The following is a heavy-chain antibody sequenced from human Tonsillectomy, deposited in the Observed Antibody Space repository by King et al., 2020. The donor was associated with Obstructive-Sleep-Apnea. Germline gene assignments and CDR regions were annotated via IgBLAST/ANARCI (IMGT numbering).Heavy chain of an antibody. CDR2: IYHSGST. J-gene: IGHJ2*01. V-gene: IGHV4-38-2*02. Sequence: QLQESGPGLVKPSETLSLTCTVSGYSISSGYYWGWIRQPPGKGLEWIGSIYHSGSTYYNPSLKSRGTISVYRSKNQFSLKLGVVTAADTAVYYCARAVVGATDWYFDLWGRGTLVTVSS. D-gene: IGHD1-26*01. CDR1: GYSISSGYY. CDR3: ARAVVGATDWYFDL.